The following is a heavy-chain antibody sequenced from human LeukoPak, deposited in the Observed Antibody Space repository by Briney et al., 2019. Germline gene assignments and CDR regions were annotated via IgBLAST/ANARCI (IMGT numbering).Heavy chain of an antibody. Sequence: PGGSLRLSCAASGFTFSSYWMFWVRQPPGKGLEWVATIKKDGSEKDYVDSVKGRFTISRDNAENLLSLQMNSLRGDDTAIYYCVGGSGWLFDYWGQGTLVTVSS. CDR2: IKKDGSEK. CDR3: VGGSGWLFDY. D-gene: IGHD6-19*01. CDR1: GFTFSSYW. J-gene: IGHJ4*02. V-gene: IGHV3-7*01.